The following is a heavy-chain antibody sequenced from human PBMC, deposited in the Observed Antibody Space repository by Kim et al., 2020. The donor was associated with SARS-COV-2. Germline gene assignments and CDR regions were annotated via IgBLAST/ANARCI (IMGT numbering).Heavy chain of an antibody. V-gene: IGHV4-59*13. Sequence: SETLSLTCTVSGGSMSSYYWSWIRQPPGKGLEWIGYIYYSGTTYYNPSLKSRVTVSLDTSKKQFSLTLNSVTAADTAVYYCVRRLAAGTDKFDPWGHGTL. CDR2: IYYSGTT. D-gene: IGHD6-13*01. CDR1: GGSMSSYY. J-gene: IGHJ5*02. CDR3: VRRLAAGTDKFDP.